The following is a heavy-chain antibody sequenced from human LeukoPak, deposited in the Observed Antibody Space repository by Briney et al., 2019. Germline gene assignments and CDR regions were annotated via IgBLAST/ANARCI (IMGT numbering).Heavy chain of an antibody. J-gene: IGHJ1*01. CDR2: ISAYNGNT. Sequence: ASVKVSCKASGYTFTSYGISWVRQAPGQGLEWMGWISAYNGNTNYAQKLQGRVTLTTDTSTSTAYMELRSLRSEDTAVYFCARDNFAPSGVKYFQLWGPGPLVTVSS. D-gene: IGHD3-16*02. CDR1: GYTFTSYG. CDR3: ARDNFAPSGVKYFQL. V-gene: IGHV1-18*01.